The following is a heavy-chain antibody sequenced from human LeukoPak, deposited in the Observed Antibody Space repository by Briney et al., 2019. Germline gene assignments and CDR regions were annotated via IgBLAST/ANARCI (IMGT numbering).Heavy chain of an antibody. CDR2: INPNSGGT. CDR1: GYTFTGYY. J-gene: IGHJ4*02. D-gene: IGHD5-12*01. Sequence: VASVKVSCKASGYTFTGYYMHWVRQAPGQGLEWMGWINPNSGGTNYAQKFQGRVTMTRDTSISTAYMELSRLRSDDTAVYYCARLVAESPGVDYWGQGTLVTVSS. V-gene: IGHV1-2*02. CDR3: ARLVAESPGVDY.